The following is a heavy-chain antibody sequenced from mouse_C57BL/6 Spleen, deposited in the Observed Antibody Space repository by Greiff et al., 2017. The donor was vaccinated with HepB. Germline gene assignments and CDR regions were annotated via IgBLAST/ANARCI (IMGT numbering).Heavy chain of an antibody. Sequence: EVKLMESGGGLVKPGGSLKLSCAASGFTFSSYAMSWVRQTPEKRLEWVATISDGGSYTYYPDNVKGRFTISRDNAKNNLYLQMSHLKSEDTAMYYCARDDLVVPVYFDYWGQGTTLTVSS. CDR3: ARDDLVVPVYFDY. V-gene: IGHV5-4*01. CDR2: ISDGGSYT. J-gene: IGHJ2*01. CDR1: GFTFSSYA. D-gene: IGHD6-2*01.